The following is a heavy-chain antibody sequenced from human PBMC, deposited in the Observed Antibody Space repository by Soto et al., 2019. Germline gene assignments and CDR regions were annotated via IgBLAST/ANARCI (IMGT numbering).Heavy chain of an antibody. V-gene: IGHV6-1*01. CDR1: GDSVSSNSAA. D-gene: IGHD6-6*01. CDR2: TYYRSKWYN. J-gene: IGHJ6*02. Sequence: PSETLSLTCAISGDSVSSNSAAWNWIRQSPSRGLEWLGRTYYRSKWYNDYAVSVKSRITINPDTSKNQFSLQLNSVTPEDTAVYYCARDGTESAEYSSSSPPYYYYGMDVWGQGTTVTVSS. CDR3: ARDGTESAEYSSSSPPYYYYGMDV.